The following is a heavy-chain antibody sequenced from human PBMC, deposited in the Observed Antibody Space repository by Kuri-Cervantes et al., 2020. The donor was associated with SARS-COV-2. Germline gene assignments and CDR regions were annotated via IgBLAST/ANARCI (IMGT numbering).Heavy chain of an antibody. CDR2: IYYSGST. V-gene: IGHV4-39*01. Sequence: GSLRLSCTVSGDPISSSSYYWGWIRQPPGKGLEWIGSIYYSGSTYYNPSLKSRVTISVDTSKNQFSLKLSSVTAADTAVYYCARHGDSGWYNYYYYMDVWGKGTTVTVSS. J-gene: IGHJ6*03. D-gene: IGHD6-19*01. CDR1: GDPISSSSYY. CDR3: ARHGDSGWYNYYYYMDV.